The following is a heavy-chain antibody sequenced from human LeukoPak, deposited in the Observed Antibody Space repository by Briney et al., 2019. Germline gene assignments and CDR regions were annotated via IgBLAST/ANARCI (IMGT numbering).Heavy chain of an antibody. CDR3: ARTLSGGNYVFFDFDY. CDR1: GYTFTGYY. J-gene: IGHJ4*02. Sequence: GASVKVSCKASGYTFTGYYMHWVRQAPGQGLEWMGWINTNTGNPTYAQGFTGRFVFSLDTSVSTAYLQISSLKAEDTAVYYCARTLSGGNYVFFDFDYWGQGTLVTVSS. D-gene: IGHD4-23*01. CDR2: INTNTGNP. V-gene: IGHV7-4-1*02.